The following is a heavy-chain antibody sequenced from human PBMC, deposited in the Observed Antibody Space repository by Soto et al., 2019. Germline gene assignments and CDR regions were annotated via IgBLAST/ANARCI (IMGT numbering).Heavy chain of an antibody. CDR2: IYYSGST. CDR3: AGRYGGSLDY. CDR1: GGSISSYY. J-gene: IGHJ4*02. D-gene: IGHD4-17*01. V-gene: IGHV4-59*08. Sequence: QVQLQESGPGLVKPSETLSLTCTVSGGSISSYYWSWIRQPPGKGLEWIGYIYYSGSTNYNPSLQSRVTISVDTSKNQFSLKLSSVTAADTAVYYCAGRYGGSLDYWGQGTLVTVSS.